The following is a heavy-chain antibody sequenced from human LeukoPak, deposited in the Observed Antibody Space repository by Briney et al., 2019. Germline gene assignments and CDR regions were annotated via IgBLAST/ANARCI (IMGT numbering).Heavy chain of an antibody. J-gene: IGHJ4*02. V-gene: IGHV4-34*01. D-gene: IGHD3/OR15-3a*01. Sequence: SETLSLTCAVYGGSFSGYFWSWIRQPPGKGLEWIGEINRSGSTNYNPSLKSRVTISVDTSKNQFSLKLSSVTAADTAVYYCARRTYYFDYWGQGTLVTVSS. CDR3: ARRTYYFDY. CDR1: GGSFSGYF. CDR2: INRSGST.